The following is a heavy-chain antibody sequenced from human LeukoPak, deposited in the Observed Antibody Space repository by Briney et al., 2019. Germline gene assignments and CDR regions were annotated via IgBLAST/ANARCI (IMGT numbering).Heavy chain of an antibody. CDR3: AADSIGYCSSTSCPRWYYYYYMDV. CDR1: GFTFTSSA. D-gene: IGHD2-2*01. V-gene: IGHV1-58*01. Sequence: SVKVSCKASGFTFTSSAVQWVRQARGQRLEWIGWMVVGSGNTNYAQKFQERVTITRDMSTSTAYMELSSLRSEDTAVYYCAADSIGYCSSTSCPRWYYYYYMDVWGKGTTVTVSS. J-gene: IGHJ6*03. CDR2: MVVGSGNT.